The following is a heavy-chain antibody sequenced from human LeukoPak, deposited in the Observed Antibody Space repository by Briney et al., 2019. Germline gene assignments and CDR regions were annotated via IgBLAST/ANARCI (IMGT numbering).Heavy chain of an antibody. J-gene: IGHJ5*02. CDR3: AREPPSWSPIDP. Sequence: SVKVSCKASGGTFSSYAISWVRQAPGQGLEWMGGIITIFGTANYAQKFQGRVTITADKSTSTAYMELSSLRSEDTAVCYCAREPPSWSPIDPWGQGTLVTVSS. V-gene: IGHV1-69*06. CDR1: GGTFSSYA. D-gene: IGHD2-15*01. CDR2: IITIFGTA.